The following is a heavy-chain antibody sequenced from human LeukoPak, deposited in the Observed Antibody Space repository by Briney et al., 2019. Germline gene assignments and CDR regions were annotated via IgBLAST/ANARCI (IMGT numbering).Heavy chain of an antibody. CDR1: GLTFSSHS. J-gene: IGHJ4*02. Sequence: GGSLRLSCAASGLTFSSHSMNWIRQAPGKGLEWVSHIRSSSRTTYYADSVKGRFTISRDDAKHSLYLQMNVLRGEDTAEYYCASWAGTTAGFSGPFDFWGQGTLVTVSS. V-gene: IGHV3-48*01. CDR3: ASWAGTTAGFSGPFDF. D-gene: IGHD6-25*01. CDR2: IRSSSRTT.